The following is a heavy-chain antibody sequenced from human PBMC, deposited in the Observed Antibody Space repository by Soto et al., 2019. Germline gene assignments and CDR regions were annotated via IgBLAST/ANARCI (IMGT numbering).Heavy chain of an antibody. CDR2: IYYSGIT. CDR3: ARYKSNYYYGMDV. Sequence: QVQLQESGPGLVKPSETLSLTCTVSGGSISSYYWSWIRQPPGKGLEWIGYIYYSGITNYNPSLKGRGTISVDTSKNQFSLTLSSVTAADTAVYYCARYKSNYYYGMDVWGQGTTVTVSS. CDR1: GGSISSYY. J-gene: IGHJ6*02. D-gene: IGHD1-20*01. V-gene: IGHV4-59*01.